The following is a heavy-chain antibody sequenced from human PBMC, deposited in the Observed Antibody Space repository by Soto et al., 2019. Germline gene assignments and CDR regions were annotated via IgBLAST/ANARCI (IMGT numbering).Heavy chain of an antibody. J-gene: IGHJ3*02. D-gene: IGHD2-21*02. CDR2: IWYDGSDK. V-gene: IGHV3-33*01. CDR3: ARVAAYCGGDCWDACEI. Sequence: QEQLVESGGGVVQPGTALRLSCVASGFTLDSYGMAWVRQAPGKGLEWVAVIWYDGSDKYYADSVKGRFTISRDNSKNTLYLQMNSLRAEDTTVYDCARVAAYCGGDCWDACEIWGQGTLVTVSS. CDR1: GFTLDSYG.